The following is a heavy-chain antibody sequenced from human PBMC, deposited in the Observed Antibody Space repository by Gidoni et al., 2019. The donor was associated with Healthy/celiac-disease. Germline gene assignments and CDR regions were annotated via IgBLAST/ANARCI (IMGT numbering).Heavy chain of an antibody. CDR2: ISYDGSNK. V-gene: IGHV3-30*04. D-gene: IGHD3-10*01. Sequence: QVQLVESGGGLVQPGRSLRLSCAASGFTFSRYALPRVRPAPGKGLEWVAVISYDGSNKYYADSVKGRFTISRDNSKNTLYLQMNSLRAEDTAVYYCARDGYYGSGSYYNADPDQPPPIYFDYWGQGTLVTVSS. J-gene: IGHJ4*02. CDR1: GFTFSRYA. CDR3: ARDGYYGSGSYYNADPDQPPPIYFDY.